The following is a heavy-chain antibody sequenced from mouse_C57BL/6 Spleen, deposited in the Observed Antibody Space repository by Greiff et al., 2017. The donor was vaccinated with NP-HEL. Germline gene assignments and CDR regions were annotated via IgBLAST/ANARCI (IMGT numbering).Heavy chain of an antibody. Sequence: EVQLQQSGAELVRPGASVKLSCTASGFNIKDDYMHWVKQRPEQGLEWIGWIDPENGDTEYASKFQGKATITADTSSNTAYLQLSSLTSEDTAVYYCTKSNYDAYWGQGTLVTVSA. CDR2: IDPENGDT. CDR3: TKSNYDAY. CDR1: GFNIKDDY. V-gene: IGHV14-4*01. J-gene: IGHJ3*01. D-gene: IGHD2-5*01.